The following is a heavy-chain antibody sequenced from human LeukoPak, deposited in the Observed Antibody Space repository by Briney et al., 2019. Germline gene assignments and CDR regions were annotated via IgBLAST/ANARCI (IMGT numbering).Heavy chain of an antibody. V-gene: IGHV4-59*01. D-gene: IGHD6-19*01. J-gene: IGHJ5*02. CDR1: GGPISSYY. Sequence: SETLSLTCTVSGGPISSYYWSWIRQPPGKGLEWIGYIYYSGSTTYNSSLKSRVTISVDTSRNQFSLKLSSVTAADTAVYYCARTGDSGRYRWFDPWGQGTLVTVSS. CDR3: ARTGDSGRYRWFDP. CDR2: IYYSGST.